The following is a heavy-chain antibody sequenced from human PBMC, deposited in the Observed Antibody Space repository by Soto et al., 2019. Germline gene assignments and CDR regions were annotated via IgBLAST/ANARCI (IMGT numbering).Heavy chain of an antibody. CDR2: IYYSGRT. V-gene: IGHV4-39*01. Sequence: SETLSLTCTVSGGSISSTGYYWGWIRQPPGKGLEWIASIYYSGRTYYNPSLKRRVTISVDTSKNQFSLKLNSVTAADTAVYYCARHYYPFRPLGKYWGQGTLVTVSS. CDR1: GGSISSTGYY. J-gene: IGHJ4*02. CDR3: ARHYYPFRPLGKY. D-gene: IGHD3-10*01.